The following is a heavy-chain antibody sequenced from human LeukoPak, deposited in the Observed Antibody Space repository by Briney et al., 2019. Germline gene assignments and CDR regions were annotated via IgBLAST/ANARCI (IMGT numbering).Heavy chain of an antibody. CDR3: GRFTRSGDSVY. J-gene: IGHJ4*02. CDR2: SSSGDTI. CDR1: GFTFSSYE. D-gene: IGHD7-27*01. Sequence: GGSLRLSCAASGFTFSSYEMNWVRQAPGKGLEWVSYSSSGDTIYYADSVKGRFTISRDNAKNSLYLQMNSLKAEDTAVYYCGRFTRSGDSVYWGQGTLVTVSS. V-gene: IGHV3-48*03.